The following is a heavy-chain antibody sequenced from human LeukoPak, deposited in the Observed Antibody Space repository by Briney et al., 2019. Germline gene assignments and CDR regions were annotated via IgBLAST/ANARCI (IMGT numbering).Heavy chain of an antibody. CDR2: ISHSGST. J-gene: IGHJ6*02. Sequence: SETLSLTCTVSGGSISSYYWSWIRQTPGKGLEWIGYISHSGSTNYNPSLKSRVTISVDTSKNQFSLKLSSVTAADTAVYYCAKGDYVESGYYYYGMDVWGQGTTVTVSS. V-gene: IGHV4-59*01. CDR3: AKGDYVESGYYYYGMDV. CDR1: GGSISSYY. D-gene: IGHD4-17*01.